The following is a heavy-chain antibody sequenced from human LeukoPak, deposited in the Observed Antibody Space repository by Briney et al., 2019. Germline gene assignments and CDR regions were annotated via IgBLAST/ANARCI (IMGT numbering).Heavy chain of an antibody. Sequence: PGGSLRLSCAASGFTFSSYEMNWVRQAPGKGLEWVSYISSSGSTIYYADSVKGRFTISRDNAKNSLYLQMNSLRAEDTAVYYCARGHIGGSTSFSSYWGPGTLVTVSS. D-gene: IGHD2-2*01. CDR1: GFTFSSYE. V-gene: IGHV3-48*03. CDR3: ARGHIGGSTSFSSY. J-gene: IGHJ4*02. CDR2: ISSSGSTI.